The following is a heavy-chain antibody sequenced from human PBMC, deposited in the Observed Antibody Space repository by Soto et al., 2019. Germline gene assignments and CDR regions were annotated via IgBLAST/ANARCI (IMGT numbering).Heavy chain of an antibody. D-gene: IGHD2-21*01. V-gene: IGHV4-30-4*01. J-gene: IGHJ6*02. Sequence: PSETLSLTCTVSGGSISSGDYYWSCVRQPPGKGLEWIGYIYYSGSTYYNPSLKSRVTISVDTSKNQFSLKLSSVTAADTAVYYCARVPTYSGMDVWGQGTTVTVSS. CDR2: IYYSGST. CDR3: ARVPTYSGMDV. CDR1: GGSISSGDYY.